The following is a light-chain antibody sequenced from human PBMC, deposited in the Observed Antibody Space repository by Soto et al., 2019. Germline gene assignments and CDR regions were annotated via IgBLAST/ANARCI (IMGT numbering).Light chain of an antibody. CDR2: SNN. CDR3: AAWDDSLNARYV. V-gene: IGLV1-44*01. CDR1: SSNIGSNT. Sequence: QSVLTQPPSASGTHRQRVTISCSGSSSNIGSNTVNWYQQLPGTAPKLLIYSNNQRPSGVPDRFSGSKSGTSASLAISGLQSEDEADYYCAAWDDSLNARYVFGTGTKDTVL. J-gene: IGLJ1*01.